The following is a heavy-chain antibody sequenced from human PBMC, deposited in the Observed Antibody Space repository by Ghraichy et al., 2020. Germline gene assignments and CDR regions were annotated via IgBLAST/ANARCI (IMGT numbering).Heavy chain of an antibody. CDR3: ARPHYGSGTYFYYFDY. V-gene: IGHV3-72*01. CDR2: IRNKRNSYTT. D-gene: IGHD3-10*01. CDR1: GLTFSDHY. Sequence: GGSLRLSCAASGLTFSDHYMDWVRQAPGKGLEWVGRIRNKRNSYTTEYAASVKGRFIISRDDSKNSLYLQMSSLKTDDTVVYYCARPHYGSGTYFYYFDYWGQGTLVTVSS. J-gene: IGHJ4*02.